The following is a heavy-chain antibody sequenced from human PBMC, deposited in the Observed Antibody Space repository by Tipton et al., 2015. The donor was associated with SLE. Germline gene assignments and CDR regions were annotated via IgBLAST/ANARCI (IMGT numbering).Heavy chain of an antibody. CDR3: ARHPSSFDYYYYYYMDV. Sequence: TLSLTCTVSGGSINGYYWNWFRQPPGRELEWIGYIYHSGSTNYNPSLKSRVTMSVDTSKNQFSLKLSSVTAADTAVYYCARHPSSFDYYYYYYMDVWGKGTTVTVSS. CDR1: GGSINGYY. CDR2: IYHSGST. J-gene: IGHJ6*03. V-gene: IGHV4-59*08.